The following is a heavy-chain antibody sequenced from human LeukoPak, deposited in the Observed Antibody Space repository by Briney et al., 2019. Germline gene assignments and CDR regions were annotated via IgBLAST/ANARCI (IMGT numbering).Heavy chain of an antibody. V-gene: IGHV1-2*02. CDR1: GYTFTGYY. CDR3: ARDQEWLRLREPYYYMDV. CDR2: INPNSGGT. D-gene: IGHD5-12*01. Sequence: ASVKVSCKASGYTFTGYYMHWVRQAPGQGLEWMGWINPNSGGTNYAQKFQGRVTMTRDTSISTAYMELSRLRSDDTAVYYCARDQEWLRLREPYYYMDVWGKGTTVTISS. J-gene: IGHJ6*03.